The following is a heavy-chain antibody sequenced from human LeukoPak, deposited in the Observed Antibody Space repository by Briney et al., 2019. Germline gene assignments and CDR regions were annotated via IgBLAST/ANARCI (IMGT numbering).Heavy chain of an antibody. CDR1: GYTFTSYG. CDR2: ISAYNGNT. D-gene: IGHD3-9*01. V-gene: IGHV1-18*01. CDR3: ARRGPGGYYDILTGYYTDFDY. J-gene: IGHJ4*02. Sequence: GASVRVSCKASGYTFTSYGISWVRQAPGQGLEWMGWISAYNGNTNYAQKLQGRVTMTTDTSTSTAYMELRSLRSDDTAVYYCARRGPGGYYDILTGYYTDFDYWGQGTLVTVSS.